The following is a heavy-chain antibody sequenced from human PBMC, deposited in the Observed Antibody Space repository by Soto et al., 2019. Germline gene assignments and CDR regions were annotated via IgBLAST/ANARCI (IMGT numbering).Heavy chain of an antibody. CDR3: ARGDILIGSRNWFDP. CDR1: GGSFINHY. J-gene: IGHJ5*02. Sequence: QVQLQQWGAGLLKPSETLSLTCAVYGGSFINHYWSWIRQPPGKGREWIGEINHIGITNYNPSLKSRVTLSVDTFKKQFSLKLSSVAAADTAVYYCARGDILIGSRNWFDPWGQGTLVTVSS. V-gene: IGHV4-34*01. D-gene: IGHD3-9*01. CDR2: INHIGIT.